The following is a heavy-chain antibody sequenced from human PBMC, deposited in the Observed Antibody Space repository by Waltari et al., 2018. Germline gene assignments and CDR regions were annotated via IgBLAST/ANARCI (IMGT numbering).Heavy chain of an antibody. CDR3: AIRGWPSDFDY. CDR2: INHSGST. CDR1: GGSFSGYY. V-gene: IGHV4-34*01. J-gene: IGHJ4*02. D-gene: IGHD2-15*01. Sequence: QVQLQQWGAGLLKPSENLSLTCDVYGGSFSGYYWSWIRQPPGKGLEWIGEINHSGSTNSNPSLKSRGTISVDTSKNQFSLKLSSVTAADTAVYYCAIRGWPSDFDYWGQGTLVTVSS.